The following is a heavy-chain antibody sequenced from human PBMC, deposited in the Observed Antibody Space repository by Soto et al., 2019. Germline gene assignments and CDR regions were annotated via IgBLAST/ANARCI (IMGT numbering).Heavy chain of an antibody. V-gene: IGHV1-18*01. J-gene: IGHJ3*02. CDR2: ISAYNGNT. CDR3: ARALPSLRYFDWLLSTPDAFDI. D-gene: IGHD3-9*01. CDR1: GYTFTSYG. Sequence: ASVKVSCKASGYTFTSYGISLVRQAPGQGLEWMGWISAYNGNTNYAQKLQGRVTMTTDTSTSTAYMELRSLRSDDTAVYYCARALPSLRYFDWLLSTPDAFDIWGQGTMVTVSS.